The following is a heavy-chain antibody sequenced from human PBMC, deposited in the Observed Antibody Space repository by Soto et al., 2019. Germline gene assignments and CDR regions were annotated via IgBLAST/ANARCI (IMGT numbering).Heavy chain of an antibody. CDR1: GGSISSSSYY. J-gene: IGHJ3*02. Sequence: PSETLSLTCTVSGGSISSSSYYWGWIRQPPGKGLEWIGSIYYSGSTYYNPSLKSRVTISVDTSKNQFSLKLSSVTAADTAVYYCAREGAAAGTLFAFDIWGQGTMVTVSS. CDR2: IYYSGST. D-gene: IGHD6-13*01. CDR3: AREGAAAGTLFAFDI. V-gene: IGHV4-39*02.